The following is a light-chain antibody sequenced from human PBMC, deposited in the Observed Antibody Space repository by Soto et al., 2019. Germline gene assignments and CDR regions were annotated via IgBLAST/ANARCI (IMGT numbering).Light chain of an antibody. V-gene: IGKV3-11*01. CDR2: DAT. Sequence: EIVLTQSPATLSLSPGERATLSCRASQSVGSYLAWLQQKPGQAPRLLIYDATNRATGIPARFNGSGSGTDFTLTISSLEPEDFAVYYCQQRRSWPRAFGQGTKVDIK. CDR1: QSVGSY. CDR3: QQRRSWPRA. J-gene: IGKJ1*01.